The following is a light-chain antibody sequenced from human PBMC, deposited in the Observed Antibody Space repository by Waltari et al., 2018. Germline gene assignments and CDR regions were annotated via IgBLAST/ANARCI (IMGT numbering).Light chain of an antibody. V-gene: IGLV1-47*01. CDR1: SSTIGSTH. Sequence: QSVLTQSPSASAAPGQRVTISCSGSSSTIGSTHVYWYQHVPGTAPKLLIYRNNQRPSGVPDRFSGSKSGTSASLAVSGLRSEDEADYYCAAWDDTLSGVVFGGGTKLTVL. CDR3: AAWDDTLSGVV. J-gene: IGLJ2*01. CDR2: RNN.